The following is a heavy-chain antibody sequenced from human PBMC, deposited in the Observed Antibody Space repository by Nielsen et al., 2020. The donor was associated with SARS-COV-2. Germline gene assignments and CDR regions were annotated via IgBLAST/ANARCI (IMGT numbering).Heavy chain of an antibody. CDR1: GLTFSSSI. V-gene: IGHV3-23*01. D-gene: IGHD3-10*01. J-gene: IGHJ4*02. CDR3: AKGVWFGELLTLDY. CDR2: IHGSGDET. Sequence: GGSLRLSCTTSGLTFSSSIMAWVRQAPGKGLEWCSSIHGSGDETHYAGFAKGRFTISRDNSQNTVYLQMNSLRAEDTAIYYCAKGVWFGELLTLDYWGQGALVTVSS.